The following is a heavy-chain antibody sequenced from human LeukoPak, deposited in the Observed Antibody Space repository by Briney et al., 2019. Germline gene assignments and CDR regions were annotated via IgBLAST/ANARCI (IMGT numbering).Heavy chain of an antibody. V-gene: IGHV4-59*11. J-gene: IGHJ3*02. Sequence: SETLSLTCTVSADSFSSHYWTWIRQPPGKGLEWVGYISYIGSTNYNPSLTSRVTISIDTSKNQFSLKLTSVTAADTAVYYCARLPGGDSSSVVAFDIWGQGTMVTVSS. D-gene: IGHD2-21*02. CDR3: ARLPGGDSSSVVAFDI. CDR2: ISYIGST. CDR1: ADSFSSHY.